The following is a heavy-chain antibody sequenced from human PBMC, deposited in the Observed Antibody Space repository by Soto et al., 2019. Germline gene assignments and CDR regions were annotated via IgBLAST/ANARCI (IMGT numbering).Heavy chain of an antibody. CDR1: GFTFDYYG. V-gene: IGHV3-20*04. J-gene: IGHJ6*02. Sequence: GGSLRLSCAASGFTFDYYGMSWVRQAPGKGLEWVSGINWNGGSTGYADSVKGRFTISRDNAKNSLYLQMNSLRAEDTALYYCARDWDYDILTGSPTNGMDVWGQGTTVTVSS. CDR2: INWNGGST. D-gene: IGHD3-9*01. CDR3: ARDWDYDILTGSPTNGMDV.